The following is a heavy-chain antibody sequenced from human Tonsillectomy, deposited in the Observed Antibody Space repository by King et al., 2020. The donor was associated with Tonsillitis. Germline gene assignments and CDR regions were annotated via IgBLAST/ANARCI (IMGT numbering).Heavy chain of an antibody. J-gene: IGHJ3*02. CDR3: ARRKTDIAAKNAFDI. CDR2: FYPGDSDT. V-gene: IGHV5-51*01. Sequence: VQLVESGAEVKKPGESLKISCKGSGYSFTSYWIGWVRQMPGKGLEWMGIFYPGDSDTRYSPSFQGQVTISADKSISTAYLQWSSLKASDTAMYYCARRKTDIAAKNAFDIWGQGTMVTVSS. D-gene: IGHD1-1*01. CDR1: GYSFTSYW.